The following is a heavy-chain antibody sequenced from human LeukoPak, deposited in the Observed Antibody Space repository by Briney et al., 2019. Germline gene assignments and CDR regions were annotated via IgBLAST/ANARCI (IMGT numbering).Heavy chain of an antibody. CDR2: VYTSGST. Sequence: SETLSLTCIVSGGSISSGSYSWSWIRQPAGKGLEWIGRVYTSGSTNYNPSLKSRVTISVDTSKNQFSLKLSSVTAADTAVYYCARGLRGWSGGAHTWYYFDYWGQGTLVTVSS. V-gene: IGHV4-61*02. D-gene: IGHD3-10*01. CDR1: GGSISSGSYS. CDR3: ARGLRGWSGGAHTWYYFDY. J-gene: IGHJ4*02.